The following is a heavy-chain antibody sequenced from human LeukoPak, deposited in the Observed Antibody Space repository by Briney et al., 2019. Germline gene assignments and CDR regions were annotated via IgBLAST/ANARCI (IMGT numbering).Heavy chain of an antibody. V-gene: IGHV3-30-3*01. CDR2: ISYDGGNK. CDR3: GRDRETSHAFPI. D-gene: IGHD1-26*01. J-gene: IGHJ3*02. Sequence: PGGSLRLSCTASVFTLSSYATHGIRQAPGKGLEWVAVISYDGGNKYYADSVKGRFTISRDNSKNTLYLQLDSLRADDTAVYYCGRDRETSHAFPISSQGTMVTVSS. CDR1: VFTLSSYA.